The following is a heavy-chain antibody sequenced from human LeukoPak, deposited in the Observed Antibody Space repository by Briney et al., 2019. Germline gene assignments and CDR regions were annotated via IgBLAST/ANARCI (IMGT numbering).Heavy chain of an antibody. V-gene: IGHV3-74*01. CDR1: GFTFSSYW. Sequence: GGSLRLSCAASGFTFSSYWMHWARQAPGKGLVWVSRINGDGSSTSYADSVKGRFTSSRDNAKNTLYLQMNSLRAEDTAVYYCARIGDGDSRGYYYWGQGTLVTVSS. D-gene: IGHD3-22*01. CDR3: ARIGDGDSRGYYY. J-gene: IGHJ4*02. CDR2: INGDGSST.